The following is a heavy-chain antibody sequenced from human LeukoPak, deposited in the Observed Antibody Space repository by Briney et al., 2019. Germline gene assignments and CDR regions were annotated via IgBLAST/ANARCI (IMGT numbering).Heavy chain of an antibody. J-gene: IGHJ6*03. V-gene: IGHV4-38-2*02. CDR3: VRDGPYRITNMDV. CDR1: GYSINSGYY. CDR2: VYHTGTA. Sequence: SETLSLTCAVSGYSINSGYYWGWIRQPPGEGLEWIVSVYHTGTAYYNPSLESRVTISLDRSKNQVSLKVSPLTAADTAVYYCVRDGPYRITNMDVWGKGTTVTVSS.